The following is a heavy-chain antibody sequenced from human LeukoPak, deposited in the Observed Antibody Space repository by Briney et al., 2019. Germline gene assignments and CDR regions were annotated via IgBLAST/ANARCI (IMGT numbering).Heavy chain of an antibody. CDR2: MYYSGGT. Sequence: PSETLSLTCTVSGGSMSGYYWSWIRQPPGEGLEWIGYMYYSGGTSYNPSLESRVTISVDTSKNQFSLKLTSVTAADAAVYYCARLGYCSSARCSNWFDPWGQGTLVTVSS. D-gene: IGHD2-2*01. CDR1: GGSMSGYY. CDR3: ARLGYCSSARCSNWFDP. V-gene: IGHV4-59*01. J-gene: IGHJ5*02.